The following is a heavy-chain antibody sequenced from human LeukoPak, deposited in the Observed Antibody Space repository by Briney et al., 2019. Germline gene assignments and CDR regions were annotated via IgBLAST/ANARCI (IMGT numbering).Heavy chain of an antibody. CDR3: AKNLRTSVAAFEY. V-gene: IGHV3-30-3*02. CDR2: ISYDGSNK. CDR1: GFTFSSYA. J-gene: IGHJ4*02. D-gene: IGHD6-19*01. Sequence: PGGSLRLSCAASGFTFSSYAMHWVRQAPGKGLEWVAVISYDGSNKYYADSVKGRFTISRDNSKNTLYLQMNRLTAEDTAVCYCAKNLRTSVAAFEYWGQGTLVTVSS.